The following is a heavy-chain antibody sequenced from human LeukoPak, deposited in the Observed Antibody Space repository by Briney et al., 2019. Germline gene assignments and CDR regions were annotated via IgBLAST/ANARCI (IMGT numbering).Heavy chain of an antibody. D-gene: IGHD6-19*01. V-gene: IGHV1-18*01. CDR3: ARLVEGSGWYRGYGMDV. CDR1: GYTFTSYG. CDR2: ISAYNGNT. J-gene: IGHJ6*02. Sequence: GASVKVSCKASGYTFTSYGISWVRQAPGQGLEWMGWISAYNGNTNYAQKLQGRVTMTTDTSTSTAYMELRSLGSDDTAVYYCARLVEGSGWYRGYGMDVWGQGTTVTVSS.